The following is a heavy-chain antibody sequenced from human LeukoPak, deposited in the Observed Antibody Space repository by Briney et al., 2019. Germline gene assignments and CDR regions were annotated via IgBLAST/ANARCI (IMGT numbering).Heavy chain of an antibody. CDR2: TYYTGST. D-gene: IGHD1-26*01. J-gene: IGHJ4*02. CDR3: ARRGGSGRAFDY. V-gene: IGHV4-39*01. CDR1: GASISGGTYY. Sequence: PSETLSLTCSVSGASISGGTYYWGWIRQPPGKGLEWIGGTYYTGSTYDNPSLKSRVTISVDTSKNQFSLKLSSVTAADTAVYYCARRGGSGRAFDYWGQGTLVTVSS.